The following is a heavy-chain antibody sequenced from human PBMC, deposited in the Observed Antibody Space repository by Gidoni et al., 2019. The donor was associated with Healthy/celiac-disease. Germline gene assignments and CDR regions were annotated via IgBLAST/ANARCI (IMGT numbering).Heavy chain of an antibody. D-gene: IGHD5-18*01. CDR2: INPSGGST. J-gene: IGHJ3*02. CDR1: GYTFTSYY. Sequence: QVQLVQSGAEVKKPGASVKVSCKASGYTFTSYYMHWVRQAPGQGLEWMGIINPSGGSTSYAQKFQGRVTMTRDTSTSTVYMELSSLRSEDTAVYYCARDGTSGYSPGHAFDIWGQGTMVTVSS. CDR3: ARDGTSGYSPGHAFDI. V-gene: IGHV1-46*01.